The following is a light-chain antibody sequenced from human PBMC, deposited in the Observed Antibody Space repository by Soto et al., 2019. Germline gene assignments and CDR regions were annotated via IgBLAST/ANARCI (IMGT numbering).Light chain of an antibody. Sequence: QSAVTQPASVSGSPGQSITLSCTGTSSAVGSHNFVSWYQQNPGQAPKLMIYDVRKRPLGISARFSASKSGNTASLTISGVQAEDEAEYYCCSYGGSRAVFGGGTQLTVL. CDR3: CSYGGSRAV. J-gene: IGLJ7*01. CDR1: SSAVGSHNF. CDR2: DVR. V-gene: IGLV2-23*02.